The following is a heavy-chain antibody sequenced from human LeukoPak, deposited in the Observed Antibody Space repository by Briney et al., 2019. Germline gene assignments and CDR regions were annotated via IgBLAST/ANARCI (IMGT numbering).Heavy chain of an antibody. Sequence: GGSLRLSCAASGFTFSNYWMSWVRHAPGKGLEWVANIKQDGSQKYYVDSVKGRFTISRDNSKNTLYLQMNSLRAEDTAVYYCAKDRTPGTAAARNWFDPWGQGTLVTVSS. D-gene: IGHD6-13*01. J-gene: IGHJ5*02. CDR2: IKQDGSQK. CDR1: GFTFSNYW. V-gene: IGHV3-7*01. CDR3: AKDRTPGTAAARNWFDP.